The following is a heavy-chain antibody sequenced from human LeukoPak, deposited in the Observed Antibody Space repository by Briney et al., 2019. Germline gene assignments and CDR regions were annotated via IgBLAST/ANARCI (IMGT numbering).Heavy chain of an antibody. V-gene: IGHV3-23*01. J-gene: IGHJ5*02. CDR3: ARVKYYYDSSGYYNWFDP. CDR2: ISGSGGST. CDR1: GFTFNTYN. D-gene: IGHD3-22*01. Sequence: GGSLRLSCAASGFTFNTYNMNWVRQAPGKGLEWVSAISGSGGSTYYADSVKGRFTISRDNSKNTLYLQMNSLRAEDTAVYYCARVKYYYDSSGYYNWFDPWGQGTLVTVSS.